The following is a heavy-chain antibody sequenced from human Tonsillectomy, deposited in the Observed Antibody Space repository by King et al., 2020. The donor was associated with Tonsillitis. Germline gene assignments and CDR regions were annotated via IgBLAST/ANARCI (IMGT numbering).Heavy chain of an antibody. CDR1: GGAIRSYY. V-gene: IGHV4-59*01. CDR2: INYSGRT. Sequence: VQLQESGPGLVKPSETLSLTCTVSGGAIRSYYWSWIRQPPGKGLEWIGYINYSGRTNYNPSLKSRVTISVDTSKNQFSLKLSSVTAADTAVYFCARAPAPLNPDFDYWGQGMLVTVSS. CDR3: ARAPAPLNPDFDY. J-gene: IGHJ4*02.